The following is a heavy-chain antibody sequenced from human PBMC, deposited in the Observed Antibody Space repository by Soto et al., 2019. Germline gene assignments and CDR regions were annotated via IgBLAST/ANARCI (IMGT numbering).Heavy chain of an antibody. V-gene: IGHV3-33*01. J-gene: IGHJ6*02. D-gene: IGHD1-26*01. CDR3: AREPVGPDYAMDV. Sequence: QLVESGGGVVQPGRSLRLSCAASGFDFSSYGMHWVRQTPGKGLEWVAVLGFDGGGRYYADSVKGRFTISRDNSKNMLDLQMDSLRVEDTALYYCAREPVGPDYAMDVWGQGTTVTVSS. CDR2: LGFDGGGR. CDR1: GFDFSSYG.